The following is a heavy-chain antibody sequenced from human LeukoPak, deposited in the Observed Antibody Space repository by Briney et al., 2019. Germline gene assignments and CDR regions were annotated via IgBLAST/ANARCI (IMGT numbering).Heavy chain of an antibody. CDR2: ISGNSQYI. V-gene: IGHV3-21*04. Sequence: GGSLRLSCATSGFPFSVFSMNWVRQAPGKGLEWVSSISGNSQYIVYADSLRGRFTISRDNAKNSLYLQMNSLRAEDTAVYYCARAKQWLVTDPWGQGTLVTVSS. D-gene: IGHD6-19*01. J-gene: IGHJ5*02. CDR3: ARAKQWLVTDP. CDR1: GFPFSVFS.